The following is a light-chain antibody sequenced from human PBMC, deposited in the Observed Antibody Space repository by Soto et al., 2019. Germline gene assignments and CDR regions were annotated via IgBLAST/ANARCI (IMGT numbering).Light chain of an antibody. V-gene: IGLV2-8*01. J-gene: IGLJ3*02. CDR2: EVS. CDR3: SSYAGFFRV. Sequence: QSVLTQPPSASGSPGQSVTISCTGVSSDLGGYYYVSWYQQHPGKAPKLMIYEVSKRASGVPDRFSGSKSGNTASLTVSGLQAEDEADYYCSSYAGFFRVFGGGTKLTVL. CDR1: SSDLGGYYY.